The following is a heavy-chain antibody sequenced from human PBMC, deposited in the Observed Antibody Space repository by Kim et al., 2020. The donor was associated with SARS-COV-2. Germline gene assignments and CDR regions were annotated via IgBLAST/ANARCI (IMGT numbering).Heavy chain of an antibody. D-gene: IGHD2-8*01. CDR1: GFTFSSYG. CDR2: ISYDGSNK. J-gene: IGHJ6*02. Sequence: GGSLRLSCAASGFTFSSYGMHWVRQAPGKGLEWVAVISYDGSNKYYADSVKGRFTISRDNSKNTLYLQMNSLRAEDTAVYYCAENFRMVYAAWRTGYYGLDVWGQGTTVTVSS. CDR3: AENFRMVYAAWRTGYYGLDV. V-gene: IGHV3-30*18.